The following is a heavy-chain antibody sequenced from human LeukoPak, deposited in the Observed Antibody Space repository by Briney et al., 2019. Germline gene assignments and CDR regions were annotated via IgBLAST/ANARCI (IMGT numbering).Heavy chain of an antibody. CDR3: ARGPGRKDVWFGELFLDY. CDR1: GGSISSGGYS. V-gene: IGHV4-30-2*01. J-gene: IGHJ4*02. CDR2: IYHSGST. Sequence: KASQTLSLTCAVSGGSISSGGYSWSWIRQPPGKGLEWIGYIYHSGSTYYNPSLKSRVTISVDRSKNQFSLKLSSVTAADTAVYYCARGPGRKDVWFGELFLDYWGQGTLVTVSS. D-gene: IGHD3-10*01.